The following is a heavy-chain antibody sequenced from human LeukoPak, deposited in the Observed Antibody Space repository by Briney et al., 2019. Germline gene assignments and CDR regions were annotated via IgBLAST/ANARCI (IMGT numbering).Heavy chain of an antibody. CDR1: GASISNYY. CDR2: IDHSGNT. CDR3: AGTKHGGY. V-gene: IGHV4-59*01. J-gene: IGHJ4*02. D-gene: IGHD3-10*01. Sequence: SETLSLTCTVSGASISNYYWSWIRQPPGKGLEWIGYIDHSGNTNCDPSLKSRVTISVDTSRNQFSLKLNSVTAADTAMYYCAGTKHGGYWGQGTLVTVSS.